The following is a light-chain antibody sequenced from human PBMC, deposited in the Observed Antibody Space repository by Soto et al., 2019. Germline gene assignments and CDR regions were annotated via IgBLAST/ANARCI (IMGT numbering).Light chain of an antibody. CDR1: QSLLHSNGYNY. CDR3: MQALQTPRT. Sequence: DVVMTQSPLSLPVTLGQPASISCRSSQSLLHSNGYNYLDWYLQKPGQSPQLLIYLGSNRASGVPDRFSGSGTGTDFTLKISRVEAEDVGVYYCMQALQTPRTFGQGTKVAIK. J-gene: IGKJ1*01. CDR2: LGS. V-gene: IGKV2-28*01.